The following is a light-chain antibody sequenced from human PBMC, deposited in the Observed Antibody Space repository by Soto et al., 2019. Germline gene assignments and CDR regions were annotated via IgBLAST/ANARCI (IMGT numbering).Light chain of an antibody. Sequence: DIHLTQSPSFLSASVGDRVTITCRASQGIASNLAWYQQKPGKAPKLLIYAASVLQSGAPSRFSGSVSGTEFTLTISSLQPEDFATYYCQQLNSYPRTFGQGTKVEIK. J-gene: IGKJ1*01. CDR3: QQLNSYPRT. V-gene: IGKV1-9*01. CDR1: QGIASN. CDR2: AAS.